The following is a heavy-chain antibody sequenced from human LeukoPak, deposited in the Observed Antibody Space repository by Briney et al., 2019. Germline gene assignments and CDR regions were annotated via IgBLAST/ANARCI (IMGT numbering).Heavy chain of an antibody. D-gene: IGHD4-17*01. J-gene: IGHJ4*02. CDR1: GGSISSSY. CDR2: VYYSGST. V-gene: IGHV4-59*01. CDR3: ARLRLTVPGDY. Sequence: PSETLSLTCTVSGGSISSSYWSWFRRPPGKGLEWIGRVYYSGSTDYNPSFKSRVTISVDTSKNQFSLKLSSVTAADTAVYYCARLRLTVPGDYWGQGTLVTVSS.